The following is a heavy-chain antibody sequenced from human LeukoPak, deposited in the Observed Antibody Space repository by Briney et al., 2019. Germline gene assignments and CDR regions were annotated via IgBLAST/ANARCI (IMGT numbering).Heavy chain of an antibody. D-gene: IGHD2-2*02. CDR1: GGSFSGYY. CDR2: IYYSGST. J-gene: IGHJ6*02. Sequence: ETLSLTCAVYGGSFSGYYWSWIRQPPGKGLEWIGYIYYSGSTNYNPSLKSRVTISVDTSKNQFSLKLSSVTAADTAVYYCARVVPAAIPYYYYGMDVWGQGTTVTVSS. V-gene: IGHV4-59*01. CDR3: ARVVPAAIPYYYYGMDV.